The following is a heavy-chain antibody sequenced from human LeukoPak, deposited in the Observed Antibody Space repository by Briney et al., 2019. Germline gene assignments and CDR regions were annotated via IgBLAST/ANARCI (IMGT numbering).Heavy chain of an antibody. D-gene: IGHD3-22*01. J-gene: IGHJ3*02. V-gene: IGHV4-39*01. CDR3: ARHGEDESSGSYDHDAFGI. CDR2: IYYSGDSYSGST. CDR1: GGSISRSTYY. Sequence: SETLSLTCTVSGGSISRSTYYWGWIRQPPGKGLEWIGSIYYSGDSYSGSTYYNPSLQSRVTISVDTSKNQLSLKLSSVTAADTAVYYCARHGEDESSGSYDHDAFGIWGQGTMVTVSS.